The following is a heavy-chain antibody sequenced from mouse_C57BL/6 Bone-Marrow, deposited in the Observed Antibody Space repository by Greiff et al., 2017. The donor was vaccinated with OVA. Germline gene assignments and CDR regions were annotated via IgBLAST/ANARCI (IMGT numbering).Heavy chain of an antibody. CDR2: INPGSGGT. D-gene: IGHD1-1*01. Sequence: QVQLQQSGAELVRPGTSVKVSCKASGYAFTNYLIEWVKQRPGQGLEWIGVINPGSGGTNYNEKFKGKATLTADKSSSTAYMQLSSLTSEDSAVYFCARSLITTVVAHFDYWGQGTTLTVSS. CDR3: ARSLITTVVAHFDY. V-gene: IGHV1-54*01. J-gene: IGHJ2*01. CDR1: GYAFTNYL.